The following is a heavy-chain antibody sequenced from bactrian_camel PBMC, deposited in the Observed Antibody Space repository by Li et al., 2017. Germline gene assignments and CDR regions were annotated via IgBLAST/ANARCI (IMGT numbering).Heavy chain of an antibody. CDR2: IDTDGKT. J-gene: IGHJ4*01. CDR3: AATRGPLLVRYVFEEGRYKY. Sequence: VQLVESGGGSVQAGGSLRLSCAVTAAAGYTPRQYCLAWFRQAPGKECEFVSPIDTDGKTKYADSVKGRFTITKDNAENTLYLQMDSLKPDDTANYYCAATRGPLLVRYVFEEGRYKYWGQGTQVTVS. D-gene: IGHD3*01. CDR1: AAAGYTPR. V-gene: IGHV3S53*01.